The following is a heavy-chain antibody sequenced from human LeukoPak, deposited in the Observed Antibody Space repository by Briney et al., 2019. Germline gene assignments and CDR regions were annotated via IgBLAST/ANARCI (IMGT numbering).Heavy chain of an antibody. D-gene: IGHD2/OR15-2a*01. CDR3: VSFYETY. V-gene: IGHV3-30-3*01. J-gene: IGHJ4*02. CDR1: EFIFRTYA. Sequence: GGSLRLSCAASEFIFRTYAMHWVRQTPGKGLEWVALISHDGSNEYYAHSVNGRFTISRDNAKNTVYLQMNNLRAEATAVYYCVSFYETYWGRGTLVTVSS. CDR2: ISHDGSNE.